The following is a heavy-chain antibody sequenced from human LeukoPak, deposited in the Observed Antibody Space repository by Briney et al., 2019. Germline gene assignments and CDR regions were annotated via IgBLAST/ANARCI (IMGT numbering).Heavy chain of an antibody. CDR3: ARTLMKGSYLPIDY. J-gene: IGHJ4*02. CDR1: GFTFSSYA. Sequence: GRSLRLSCASSGFTFSSYAMHWVRQAPGEGLEWVAVISYDGSNKYYADSVKGRFTISRDNSKNTLYLQMNSLRAEDTAVYYCARTLMKGSYLPIDYWGQGTLVTVPS. CDR2: ISYDGSNK. V-gene: IGHV3-30-3*01. D-gene: IGHD1-26*01.